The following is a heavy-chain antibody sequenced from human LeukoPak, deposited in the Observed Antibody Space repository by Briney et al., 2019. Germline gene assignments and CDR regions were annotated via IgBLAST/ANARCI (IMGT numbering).Heavy chain of an antibody. J-gene: IGHJ4*02. CDR3: ARVGSGTYLDY. CDR1: GGSISSYY. CDR2: IYYSGST. V-gene: IGHV4-59*08. D-gene: IGHD3-10*01. Sequence: SETLSLTCTVSGGSISSYYWSWIRQPPGKGLEWIGYIYYSGSTNYNPSLKSRVTISVDTSKNQFSLRLSSVTAADTAVYYCARVGSGTYLDYWGQGTLVTVSS.